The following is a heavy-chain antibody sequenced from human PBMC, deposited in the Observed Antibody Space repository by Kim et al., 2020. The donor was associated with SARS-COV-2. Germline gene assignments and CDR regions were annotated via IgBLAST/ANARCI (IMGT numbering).Heavy chain of an antibody. J-gene: IGHJ6*02. Sequence: VGSLRLSCAASGFTFSSYEMNWVRQAPGKGLEWVSYISSSGSTIYYADSVKGRFTISRDNAKNSLYLQMNSLRAEDTAVYYCATPSTSRHYYYYGMDVWGQGTTVTVSS. D-gene: IGHD2-2*01. CDR3: ATPSTSRHYYYYGMDV. CDR2: ISSSGSTI. V-gene: IGHV3-48*03. CDR1: GFTFSSYE.